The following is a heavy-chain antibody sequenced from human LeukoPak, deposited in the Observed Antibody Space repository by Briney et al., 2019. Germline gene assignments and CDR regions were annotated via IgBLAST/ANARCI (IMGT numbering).Heavy chain of an antibody. V-gene: IGHV4-34*01. CDR1: GGSFSGYY. J-gene: IGHJ5*02. D-gene: IGHD3-10*01. CDR3: ARQGGSGSYYMTSFDP. Sequence: SETLSLTCAVYGGSFSGYYWSWIRQPPGKGLEWIGEINHSGSTNYSPSLKSRVTISVDTSKNQFSLKLSSVTAADTAVYYCARQGGSGSYYMTSFDPWGQGTLVTVSS. CDR2: INHSGST.